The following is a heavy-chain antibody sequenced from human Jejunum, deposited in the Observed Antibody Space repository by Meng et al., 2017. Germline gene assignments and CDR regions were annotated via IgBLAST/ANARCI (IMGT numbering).Heavy chain of an antibody. CDR1: GYTFTHHW. CDR3: TRVGVSATTGFDY. V-gene: IGHV5-51*01. Sequence: GESLKISCKASGYTFTHHWIGWVRQLPGQGLEWMGIIFPGGSDIRYSPSFQGQVSLSVDKSTSTAYLQWSILKASDTAMYYCTRVGVSATTGFDYWGQGSLVTVSS. J-gene: IGHJ4*02. D-gene: IGHD1-14*01. CDR2: IFPGGSDI.